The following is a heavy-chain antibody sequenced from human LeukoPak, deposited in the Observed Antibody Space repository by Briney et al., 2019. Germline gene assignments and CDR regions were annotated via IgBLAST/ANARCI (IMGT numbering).Heavy chain of an antibody. J-gene: IGHJ4*02. CDR2: ISGSGGST. CDR3: AKRATYYYDSSGYLDY. D-gene: IGHD3-22*01. V-gene: IGHV3-23*01. CDR1: GFTFSSYA. Sequence: PGGSLRLSCAASGFTFSSYAMSWVRQAPGKGLERVSAISGSGGSTYYADSVKGRFTISRDNSKNTLYLQMNSLRAEDTAVYYCAKRATYYYDSSGYLDYWGQGTLVTVSS.